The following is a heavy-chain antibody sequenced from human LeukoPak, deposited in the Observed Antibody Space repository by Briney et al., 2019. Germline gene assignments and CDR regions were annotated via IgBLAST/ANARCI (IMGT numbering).Heavy chain of an antibody. CDR3: AGDVSGYCSSTSCYAEDY. CDR2: ISGSGVGT. CDR1: GFTFSSYT. Sequence: PGGSLRLSCAASGFTFSSYTMNWVRQAPGKGLEWVSAISGSGVGTYYADSVKGRFTISRDNAKNSLYLQMNSLRAEDTAVYYCAGDVSGYCSSTSCYAEDYWGQGTLVTVSS. V-gene: IGHV3-23*01. D-gene: IGHD2-2*01. J-gene: IGHJ4*02.